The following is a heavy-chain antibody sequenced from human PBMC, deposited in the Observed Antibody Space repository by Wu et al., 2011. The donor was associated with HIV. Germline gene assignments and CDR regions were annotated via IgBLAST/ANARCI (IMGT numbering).Heavy chain of an antibody. CDR3: ARDGDGDYMLPYFHS. V-gene: IGHV1-69*06. D-gene: IGHD4-17*01. Sequence: QVQLVQSGAEVKKPGSSVKVSCKASGDTFSSHTITWVRQAPGPRARVDGKNQYLFWIPLPTHRSFRTESTITADKSTGTAYMELGRLRFEDTAVYYCARDGDGDYMLPYFHSWG. CDR2: QYLFWIPL. CDR1: GDTFSSHT. J-gene: IGHJ5*01.